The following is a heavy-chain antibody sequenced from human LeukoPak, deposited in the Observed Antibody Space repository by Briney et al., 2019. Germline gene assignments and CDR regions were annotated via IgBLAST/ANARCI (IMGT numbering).Heavy chain of an antibody. CDR1: GFTFDDYA. CDR3: AAAGVVTAIGNDY. CDR2: ISWNSGSI. Sequence: GGSLRLSCAASGFTFDDYAMHWVRQALGKGLEWVSGISWNSGSIGYADSVKGRFTISRDNAKNSLYLQMNSLRAEDTALYYCAAAGVVTAIGNDYWGQGTLVTVSS. V-gene: IGHV3-9*01. D-gene: IGHD2-21*02. J-gene: IGHJ4*02.